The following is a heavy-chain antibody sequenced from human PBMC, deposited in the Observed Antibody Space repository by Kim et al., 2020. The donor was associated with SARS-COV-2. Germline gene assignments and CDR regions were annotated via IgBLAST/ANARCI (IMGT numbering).Heavy chain of an antibody. CDR1: GGTFSSYA. CDR3: ARAPAVFTMVRGVIINYYGMDV. CDR2: IIPIFGTA. Sequence: SVKVSCKASGGTFSSYAISWVRQAPGQGLEWMGGIIPIFGTANYAQKFQGRVTITADESTSTAYMELSSLKDTAVYYCARAPAVFTMVRGVIINYYGMDVWGQGTTVTVSS. V-gene: IGHV1-69*13. J-gene: IGHJ6*02. D-gene: IGHD3-10*01.